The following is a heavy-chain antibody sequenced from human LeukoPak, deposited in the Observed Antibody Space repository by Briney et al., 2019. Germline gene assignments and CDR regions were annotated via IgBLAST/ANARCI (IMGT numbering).Heavy chain of an antibody. CDR1: GFTFTTYA. D-gene: IGHD1-26*01. J-gene: IGHJ4*02. V-gene: IGHV3-23*01. Sequence: GGSLRLSCAASGFTFTTYALSWVRQAPGKGLEWVSSISGSSAVIDYAGSVKGRFIISRDNSENTIYLQMNSLRAEDTAVYYCTRGRQLWEYWGQGTLVTVSS. CDR2: ISGSSAVI. CDR3: TRGRQLWEY.